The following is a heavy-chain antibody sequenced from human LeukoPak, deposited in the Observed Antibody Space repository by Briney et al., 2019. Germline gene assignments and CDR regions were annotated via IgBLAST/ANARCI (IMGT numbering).Heavy chain of an antibody. Sequence: ASVKVSCKASGYTFTSYDINWVRQATGQGLEWMGWMNPNSGNTGYAQKFQGRVTMTRNTSISTAYMELRSLRSDDTAVYYCARDLYLAAVNYYYYYMDVWGKGTTVTVSS. J-gene: IGHJ6*03. CDR3: ARDLYLAAVNYYYYYMDV. CDR1: GYTFTSYD. V-gene: IGHV1-8*01. CDR2: MNPNSGNT. D-gene: IGHD6-13*01.